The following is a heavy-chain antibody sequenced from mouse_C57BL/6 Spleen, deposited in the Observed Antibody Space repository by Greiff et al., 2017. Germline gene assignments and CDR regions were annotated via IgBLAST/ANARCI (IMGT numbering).Heavy chain of an antibody. CDR2: IDPANGNT. J-gene: IGHJ2*01. Sequence: VHVKQSVAELVRPGASVQLSCTASGFNIKNTYMHWVKQRPEQGLEWIGRIDPANGNTKYAPKFQGKATITADTSSNTAYLQLSSLTSEDTAIYYCARGVITTVVAPDYWGQGTTLTVSS. CDR3: ARGVITTVVAPDY. CDR1: GFNIKNTY. V-gene: IGHV14-3*01. D-gene: IGHD1-1*01.